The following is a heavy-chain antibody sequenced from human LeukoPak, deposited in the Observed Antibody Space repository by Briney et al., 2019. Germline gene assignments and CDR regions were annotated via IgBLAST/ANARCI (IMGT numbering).Heavy chain of an antibody. V-gene: IGHV1-18*01. CDR2: ISGYNGNT. D-gene: IGHD6-13*01. J-gene: IGHJ6*03. Sequence: ASVKVSRKASGYTFTSYGISWVRQAPGQGLEWMGWISGYNGNTNYAQNLQGRVTITADKSTSTAYMELSSLRSEDAAVYYCATATYSSSWYYYYYMDVWGKGTTVTVSS. CDR3: ATATYSSSWYYYYYMDV. CDR1: GYTFTSYG.